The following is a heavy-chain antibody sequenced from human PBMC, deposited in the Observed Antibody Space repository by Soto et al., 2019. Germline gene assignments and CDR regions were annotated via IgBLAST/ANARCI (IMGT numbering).Heavy chain of an antibody. CDR1: GFIFSSHW. V-gene: IGHV3-74*01. D-gene: IGHD1-1*01. Sequence: VGSLRLSFAASGFIFSSHWMHWVRQAPGKGLVGVSHIGPDGSNIWEADSVQGRFTISRDNARNRLYLQMNSLRDEDTAIYYCVRDNNWSFDXWGQGILVTVSX. J-gene: IGHJ4*02. CDR3: VRDNNWSFDX. CDR2: IGPDGSNI.